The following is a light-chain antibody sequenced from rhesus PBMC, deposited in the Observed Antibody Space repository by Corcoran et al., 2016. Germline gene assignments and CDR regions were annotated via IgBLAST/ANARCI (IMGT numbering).Light chain of an antibody. V-gene: IGKV4-1*01. CDR1: QSLLYSSNNKNY. CDR3: QQYSSSPFT. Sequence: DIVMTQSPDSLAVSLGERVTINCKSSQSLLYSSNNKNYLAWYQQKPGQAPKLLFSWASTRESPREPGVPNRFSGRGSGTDFTLTLSGLQAEDVAVYYCQQYSSSPFTFGPGTKLDIK. CDR2: WAS. J-gene: IGKJ3*01.